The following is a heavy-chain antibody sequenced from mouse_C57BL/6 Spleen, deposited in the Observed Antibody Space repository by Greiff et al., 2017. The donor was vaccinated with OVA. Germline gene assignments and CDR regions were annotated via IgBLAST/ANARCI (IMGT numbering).Heavy chain of an antibody. CDR1: GYTFTDYY. CDR3: AREDYYGSSYEGFDY. Sequence: EVPLQQSGPELVKPGASVKISCKASGYTFTDYYMNWVKQSHGKSLEWIGDINPNNGGTSYNQKFKGKATLTVDKSSSTAYMELRSLTSEDSSVYYCAREDYYGSSYEGFDYWGQGTTLTVSS. J-gene: IGHJ2*01. V-gene: IGHV1-26*01. D-gene: IGHD1-1*01. CDR2: INPNNGGT.